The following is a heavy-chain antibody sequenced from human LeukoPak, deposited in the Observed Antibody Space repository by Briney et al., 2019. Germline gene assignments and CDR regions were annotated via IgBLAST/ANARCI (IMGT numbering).Heavy chain of an antibody. CDR1: GGSITSSNW. J-gene: IGHJ5*02. Sequence: SETLSLTCAVSGGSITSSNWWNWVRQPPGKGLEWIGEIYHSGSTNYNPSLKSRVTISVDKSKNQFSLKLSSVTAADTAVYYCAREGYYGSGSNVFDPWGQGTLVTVSS. D-gene: IGHD3-10*01. CDR3: AREGYYGSGSNVFDP. V-gene: IGHV4-4*02. CDR2: IYHSGST.